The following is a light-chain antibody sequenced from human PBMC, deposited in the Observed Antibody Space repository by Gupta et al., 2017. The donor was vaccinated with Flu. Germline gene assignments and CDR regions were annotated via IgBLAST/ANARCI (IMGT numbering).Light chain of an antibody. CDR1: SSDVGGYNY. J-gene: IGLJ2*01. Sequence: SALTQPASVSGSPGQSITISCTGTSSDVGGYNYVAWYQQHPGKAPKLMIFEVNKRPAGVSNRFSGSKSGNTASLTISGRQAEDEDHYYCRAYTGSSTLFGGGTKVTVL. CDR3: RAYTGSSTL. V-gene: IGLV2-14*01. CDR2: EVN.